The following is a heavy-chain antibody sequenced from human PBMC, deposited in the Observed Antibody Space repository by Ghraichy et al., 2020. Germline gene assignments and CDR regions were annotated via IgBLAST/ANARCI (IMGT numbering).Heavy chain of an antibody. CDR2: ISSSSYI. CDR3: ARAGYCSSTSCAFADAFDI. CDR1: GFTFSSYS. V-gene: IGHV3-21*01. Sequence: GGSLRLSCAASGFTFSSYSMNWVRQAPGKGLEWVSAISSSSYIYYADSVKGRFTISSDNAKNSLYLQMNSLRAEDTAVYYCARAGYCSSTSCAFADAFDIWGQGTMVTVSS. J-gene: IGHJ3*02. D-gene: IGHD2-2*01.